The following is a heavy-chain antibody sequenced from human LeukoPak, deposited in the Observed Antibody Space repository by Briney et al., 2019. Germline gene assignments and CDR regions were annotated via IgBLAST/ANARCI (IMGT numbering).Heavy chain of an antibody. D-gene: IGHD4-11*01. J-gene: IGHJ6*03. Sequence: SETLSLTCTVSGGSISSSSYYWGWIRQPPGKGLEWIGSIYYSGSTYYNPSLKSRVTISVDTSKNQFSLKLSSVTAADTAVYYCAGRTVTDYYYYYYTDVWGKGTTVTVSS. CDR3: AGRTVTDYYYYYYTDV. CDR1: GGSISSSSYY. CDR2: IYYSGST. V-gene: IGHV4-39*01.